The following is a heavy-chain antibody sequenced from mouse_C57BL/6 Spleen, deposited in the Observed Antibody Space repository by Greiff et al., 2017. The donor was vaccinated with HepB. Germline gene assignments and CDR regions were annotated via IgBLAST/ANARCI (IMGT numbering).Heavy chain of an antibody. Sequence: VNVVESGPGLVAPSQSLSITCTVSGFSLTSYGVDWVRQPPGKGLEWLGVIWGGGSTNYNSALMSRLSISKDNSKSQVFLKMNSLQTDDTAMYYCAKQGDGYYPHYYAMDYWGQGTSVTVSS. D-gene: IGHD2-3*01. CDR1: GFSLTSYG. V-gene: IGHV2-9*01. J-gene: IGHJ4*01. CDR2: IWGGGST. CDR3: AKQGDGYYPHYYAMDY.